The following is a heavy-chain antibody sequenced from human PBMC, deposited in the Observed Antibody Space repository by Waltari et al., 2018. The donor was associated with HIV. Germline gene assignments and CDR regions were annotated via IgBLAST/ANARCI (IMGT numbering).Heavy chain of an antibody. J-gene: IGHJ4*02. V-gene: IGHV3-15*01. CDR2: IKSKASGGTA. D-gene: IGHD3-3*01. CDR3: TTDLLGWGDYYNDLY. CDR1: GFNFKNAW. Sequence: EVQLVESGGGLVKPGGSLRLSCAASGFNFKNAWMGWARQAPGKGLEWVGRIKSKASGGTADYAAPLKGRFTISRDDSKNTLYLQMNSLKTEDTAVYYCTTDLLGWGDYYNDLYWGQGTLLTVSS.